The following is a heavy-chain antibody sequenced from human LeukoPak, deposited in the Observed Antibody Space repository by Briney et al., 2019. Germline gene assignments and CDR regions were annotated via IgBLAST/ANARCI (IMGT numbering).Heavy chain of an antibody. CDR1: GFPFSSYV. J-gene: IGHJ6*02. CDR3: ARGLPAAINYYYYYGMDV. CDR2: ISGSGSST. Sequence: GGSLRLSCAASGFPFSSYVMRWVRQAPGRGLEWVSAISGSGSSTYYADSVKGRFTISRDNAKNSLYLQMNSLRAEDTAVYYCARGLPAAINYYYYYGMDVWGQGTTVTVSS. V-gene: IGHV3-23*01. D-gene: IGHD2-2*01.